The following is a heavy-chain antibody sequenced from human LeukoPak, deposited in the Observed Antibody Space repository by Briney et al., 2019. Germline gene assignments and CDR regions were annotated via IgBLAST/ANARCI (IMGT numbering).Heavy chain of an antibody. CDR3: ARVPGSFHHY. V-gene: IGHV4-61*09. D-gene: IGHD3-10*01. J-gene: IGHJ4*02. Sequence: SQTLSLTCMVSGGSMSSGNYYWSWIRQPAGRGLECIGHMSTSGTTKYSPSLKSRVMISMDTSKERLSLKLRSVTAADTAVYYCARVPGSFHHYWGPGTLVTVSS. CDR1: GGSMSSGNYY. CDR2: MSTSGTT.